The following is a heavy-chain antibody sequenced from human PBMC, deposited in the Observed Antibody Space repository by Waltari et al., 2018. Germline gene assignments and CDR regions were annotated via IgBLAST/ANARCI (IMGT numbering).Heavy chain of an antibody. J-gene: IGHJ3*02. CDR3: ALRGAPGAFDI. Sequence: VQLVESGGGVVQPGRSLSLSCAASGFPFSSYAMHWVRQAPGKGLEWVAVISYDGSNKYYADSVKGRFTISRDNSKNTLYLQMNSLRAEDTAVYYCALRGAPGAFDIWGQGTMVTVSS. CDR1: GFPFSSYA. V-gene: IGHV3-30-3*01. CDR2: ISYDGSNK. D-gene: IGHD3-10*01.